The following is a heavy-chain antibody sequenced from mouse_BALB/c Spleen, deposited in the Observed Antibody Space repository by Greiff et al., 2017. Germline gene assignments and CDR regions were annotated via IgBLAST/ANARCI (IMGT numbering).Heavy chain of an antibody. CDR3: ARYDTTDAMDY. J-gene: IGHJ4*01. V-gene: IGHV3-2*02. D-gene: IGHD1-1*01. Sequence: EVQLVESGPGLVKPSQSLSLTCTVTGYSITSDYAWNWIRQFPGNKLEWMGYISYSGSTSYNPSLKSRISITRDTSKNQFFLQLNSVTTEDTATYYCARYDTTDAMDYWGQGTSVTVSS. CDR2: ISYSGST. CDR1: GYSITSDYA.